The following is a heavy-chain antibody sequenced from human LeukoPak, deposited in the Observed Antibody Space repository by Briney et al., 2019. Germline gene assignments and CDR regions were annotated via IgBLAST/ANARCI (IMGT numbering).Heavy chain of an antibody. J-gene: IGHJ4*02. CDR2: MYYSGST. D-gene: IGHD2-21*02. V-gene: IGHV4-59*01. CDR3: ARAGQCGGDCYSLDY. Sequence: PSETLSPTCTVSGGSINGYSWTWIRQPPGKGREWIGYMYYSGSTNYNPSLKSRVTISVDTSKNQFSLKLRSVTAADTAVYYCARAGQCGGDCYSLDYWGQGTLVTVSS. CDR1: GGSINGYS.